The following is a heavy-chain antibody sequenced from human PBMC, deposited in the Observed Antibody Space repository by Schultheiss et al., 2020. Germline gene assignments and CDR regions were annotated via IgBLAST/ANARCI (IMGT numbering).Heavy chain of an antibody. CDR2: ISSSGSTI. V-gene: IGHV3-11*01. Sequence: GESLKISCVASGFTFSSNYMSWIRQAPGKGLEWVSYISSSGSTIYYADYVKGRFTISRDNAKNSLYLQMNSLRAEDTAVYYCARWHGYKNGGDYWGQGTLVTVSS. J-gene: IGHJ4*02. CDR1: GFTFSSNY. D-gene: IGHD5-24*01. CDR3: ARWHGYKNGGDY.